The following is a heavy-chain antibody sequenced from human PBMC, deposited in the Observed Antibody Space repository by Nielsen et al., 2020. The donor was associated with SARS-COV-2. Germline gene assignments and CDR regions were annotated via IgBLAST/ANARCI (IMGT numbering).Heavy chain of an antibody. Sequence: ETLSLTCAASGFTFSSYDMHWVRQATGKGLEWVSAIGTAGDTYYPGSVKGRFTISRENAKNSLYLQMNSLRAGDTAVYYCARGGLRGDYYYGMDVWGQGTTVTVSS. CDR3: ARGGLRGDYYYGMDV. CDR2: IGTAGDT. D-gene: IGHD3-10*01. CDR1: GFTFSSYD. J-gene: IGHJ6*02. V-gene: IGHV3-13*01.